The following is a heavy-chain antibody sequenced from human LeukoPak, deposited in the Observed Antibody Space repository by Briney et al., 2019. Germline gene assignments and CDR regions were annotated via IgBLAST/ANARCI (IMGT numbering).Heavy chain of an antibody. D-gene: IGHD2-21*02. V-gene: IGHV4-34*01. Sequence: SETLSLTCAVYGGSFNYYWSWIRQPPGKGLEWIGEINDTGITKYNPSLKSRVSISVDTSKNQFSLKLTSVTAADTAIYYCANSFYCGDDCFWGPGTMVTVSS. J-gene: IGHJ3*01. CDR3: ANSFYCGDDCF. CDR2: INDTGIT. CDR1: GGSFNYY.